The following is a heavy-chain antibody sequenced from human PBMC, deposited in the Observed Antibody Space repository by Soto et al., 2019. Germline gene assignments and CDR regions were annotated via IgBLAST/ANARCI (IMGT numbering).Heavy chain of an antibody. V-gene: IGHV4-61*01. CDR3: ARVSGYNFDY. D-gene: IGHD3-22*01. Sequence: QVQLQESGPGLVKPSETLSLTCTVSGGSVSSGSYYWSWIRQPPGKGLEWIGYIYYSGSTNYNPSLKSRVTISVDTSKNQFSLKMSSVTAADTAVYYCARVSGYNFDYWGQGTLVTVSS. CDR2: IYYSGST. CDR1: GGSVSSGSYY. J-gene: IGHJ4*02.